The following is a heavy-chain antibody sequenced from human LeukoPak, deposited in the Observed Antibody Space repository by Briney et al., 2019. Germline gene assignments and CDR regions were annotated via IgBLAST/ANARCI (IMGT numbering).Heavy chain of an antibody. CDR1: GYTFTSYG. CDR2: ISAYNGNT. CDR3: ARDHYVGATALFDY. V-gene: IGHV1-18*01. D-gene: IGHD1-26*01. Sequence: GASVKVSCKASGYTFTSYGISWVRQAPGQGLEWMGWISAYNGNTDYAQKLQGRVTMTTDTSTSTAYMELRSLRSDDTAVYYCARDHYVGATALFDYWGQGTLVTVSS. J-gene: IGHJ4*02.